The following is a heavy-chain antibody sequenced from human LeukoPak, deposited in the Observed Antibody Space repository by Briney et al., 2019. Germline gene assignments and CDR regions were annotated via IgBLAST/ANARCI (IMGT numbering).Heavy chain of an antibody. CDR3: TTDLRASPRATADPLVDY. CDR2: IKSKSDGGTS. D-gene: IGHD3-10*01. J-gene: IGHJ4*02. Sequence: PGGSLRLSCTASGFTFSKAWLTWVRQAPGKGLEWVGRIKSKSDGGTSDYAAPVKGRFTISGDDSKNTLYLQMNSLMTEDTAVYYCTTDLRASPRATADPLVDYWGQGALVTVSS. CDR1: GFTFSKAW. V-gene: IGHV3-15*01.